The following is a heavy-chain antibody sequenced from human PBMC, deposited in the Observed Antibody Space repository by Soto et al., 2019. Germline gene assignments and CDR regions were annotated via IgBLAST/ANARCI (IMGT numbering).Heavy chain of an antibody. CDR2: IYYSGST. CDR3: ARSSPHSGYYAPCDY. Sequence: SETLSLTCTVSGGSISSSIYYWGWIRQPPGKGLEWIGSIYYSGSTYYNPSLKSRVTISVDTSKNQFSLKLSSVTAADTAVYYCARSSPHSGYYAPCDYWGQGTLVTVSS. CDR1: GGSISSSIYY. V-gene: IGHV4-39*01. J-gene: IGHJ4*02. D-gene: IGHD3-22*01.